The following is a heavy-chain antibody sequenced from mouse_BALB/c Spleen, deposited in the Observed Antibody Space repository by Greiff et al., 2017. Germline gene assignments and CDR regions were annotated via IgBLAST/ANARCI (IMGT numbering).Heavy chain of an antibody. J-gene: IGHJ4*01. CDR2: INPSTGYT. CDR1: GYTFTSYW. Sequence: VQLQQSGAELAKPGASVKMSCKASGYTFTSYWMHWVKQRPGQGLEWIGYINPSTGYTEYNQKFKDKATLTADKSSSTAYMQLSSLTSEDSAVYYCARGGGNWAMDYWGQGTSVTVSS. D-gene: IGHD2-1*01. V-gene: IGHV1-7*01. CDR3: ARGGGNWAMDY.